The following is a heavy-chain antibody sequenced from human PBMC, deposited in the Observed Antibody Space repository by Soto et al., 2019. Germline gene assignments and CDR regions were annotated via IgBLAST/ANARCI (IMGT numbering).Heavy chain of an antibody. CDR3: ARDIYYDASGYFDY. CDR1: GFTFSDYY. J-gene: IGHJ4*02. Sequence: PGGSLRLSCAASGFTFSDYYMHWVRQAPGKGLEWVSAISGSGGSTYYAKSVKGRFTISRDNSKKTLYLHMNGLSAEDTAVYFCARDIYYDASGYFDYWGQGTQVTVSS. D-gene: IGHD3-22*01. CDR2: ISGSGGST. V-gene: IGHV3-23*01.